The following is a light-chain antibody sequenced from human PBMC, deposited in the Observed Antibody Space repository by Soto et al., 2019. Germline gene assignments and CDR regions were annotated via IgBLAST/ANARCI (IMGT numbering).Light chain of an antibody. CDR1: QSVLHSSNNKNY. Sequence: DIVMTQSPDSLAVSLGERATINCKSSQSVLHSSNNKNYLAWYQQKPGQPPKLLSDWASSRESGVPDRFSGSGYATDFTLTISSLQAEDGATYYCQQFYTPPLTFGGGTKVESK. V-gene: IGKV4-1*01. CDR2: WAS. CDR3: QQFYTPPLT. J-gene: IGKJ4*01.